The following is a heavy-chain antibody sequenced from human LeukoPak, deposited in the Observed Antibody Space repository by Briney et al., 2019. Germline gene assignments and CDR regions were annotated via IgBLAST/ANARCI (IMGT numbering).Heavy chain of an antibody. CDR1: GGSISTYF. D-gene: IGHD6-13*01. V-gene: IGHV4-59*12. CDR3: ARRVVRIAAAAGKRIDP. CDR2: IYYSGST. J-gene: IGHJ5*02. Sequence: PSETLSLTCTVSGGSISTYFWSWIRQPPGKGLEWIGYIYYSGSTNYNPSLKSRVTISVDTSKNQFSLKLSSVTAADTAVYYCARRVVRIAAAAGKRIDPWGQGTLVTVSS.